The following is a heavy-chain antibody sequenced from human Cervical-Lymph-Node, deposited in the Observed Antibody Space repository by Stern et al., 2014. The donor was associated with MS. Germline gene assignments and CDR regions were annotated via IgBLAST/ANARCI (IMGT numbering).Heavy chain of an antibody. CDR3: ARGAYSSSSNWFDP. Sequence: QLQLQESGPGLVKPSQTLSLTCTVSGGSISSGSYYWSWIRQPAGNGLEWIGRIYTSGRTNYNPSLKSRVTIYVEPSKNPYSLKRSSVTAADTAVYYCARGAYSSSSNWFDPWGQGTLVTVSS. J-gene: IGHJ5*02. CDR2: IYTSGRT. D-gene: IGHD6-6*01. V-gene: IGHV4-61*02. CDR1: GGSISSGSYY.